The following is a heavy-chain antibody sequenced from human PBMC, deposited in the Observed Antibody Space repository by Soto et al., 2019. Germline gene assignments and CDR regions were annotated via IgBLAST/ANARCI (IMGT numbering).Heavy chain of an antibody. D-gene: IGHD3-10*01. CDR1: GGSFIGYY. J-gene: IGHJ4*02. CDR3: ARAAVRGVSPLNY. Sequence: SETLSLTCAVYGGSFIGYYWSWIRQPPGKGLEWIGEINHSGSTNYNPSLKSRVTISVDTSKNQFSLKLSSVTAADTAVYYCARAAVRGVSPLNYWGQGTLVTVSS. V-gene: IGHV4-34*01. CDR2: INHSGST.